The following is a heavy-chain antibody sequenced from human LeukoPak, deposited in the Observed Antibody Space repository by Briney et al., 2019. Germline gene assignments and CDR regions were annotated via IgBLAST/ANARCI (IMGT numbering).Heavy chain of an antibody. J-gene: IGHJ6*03. V-gene: IGHV3-21*01. CDR3: AREEEGYYYYYMDV. CDR1: GSTFSSYS. CDR2: ISSSSSYI. Sequence: SGGSLRLSCAASGSTFSSYSMNWVRQAPGKGLEWVSSISSSSSYIYYADPVKGRFTISRDNAKNSLYLQMNSLRAEDTAVYYCAREEEGYYYYYMDVWGKGTTVTVSS.